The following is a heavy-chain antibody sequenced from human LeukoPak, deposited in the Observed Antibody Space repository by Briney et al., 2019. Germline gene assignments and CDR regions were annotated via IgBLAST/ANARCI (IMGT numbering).Heavy chain of an antibody. J-gene: IGHJ3*02. CDR2: INPNSGGT. V-gene: IGHV1-2*02. CDR1: GYAFTSHG. CDR3: AREGIAVAAFDI. Sequence: ASVKVSCKASGYAFTSHGISWVRQAPGQGLEWMGWINPNSGGTNYAQKFQGRVTMTRDTSISTAYMELSRLRSDDTAVYYCAREGIAVAAFDIWGQGTMVTVSS. D-gene: IGHD6-19*01.